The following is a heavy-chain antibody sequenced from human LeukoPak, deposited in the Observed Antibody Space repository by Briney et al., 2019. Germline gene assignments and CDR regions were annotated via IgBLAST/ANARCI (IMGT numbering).Heavy chain of an antibody. V-gene: IGHV3-20*04. D-gene: IGHD4-17*01. CDR2: INWNGGST. CDR1: GFTFDDYG. Sequence: GGSLRLSCAASGFTFDDYGMSWVRQAPGKGLEWVSVINWNGGSTGYADSVKGRFTISRDNAKNSLYLQMNSLRAEDTALYYCARRGTRSGIDYGDYEYYSDYWGQGTLVTVSS. J-gene: IGHJ4*02. CDR3: ARRGTRSGIDYGDYEYYSDY.